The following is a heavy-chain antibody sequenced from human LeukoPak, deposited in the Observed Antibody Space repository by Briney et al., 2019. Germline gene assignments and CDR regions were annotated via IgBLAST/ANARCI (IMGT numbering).Heavy chain of an antibody. CDR2: ISGSGGST. D-gene: IGHD6-13*01. J-gene: IGHJ6*02. CDR3: AKDSYSSSWPHYYYYGMDV. CDR1: GFTFSSYS. V-gene: IGHV3-23*01. Sequence: GGSLRLSCAASGFTFSSYSMSWVRQAPGKGLEWVSAISGSGGSTYYADSVKGRFIISRDNSKHTLYLQMNSLRAEDTAVYYCAKDSYSSSWPHYYYYGMDVWGQGTTVTVSS.